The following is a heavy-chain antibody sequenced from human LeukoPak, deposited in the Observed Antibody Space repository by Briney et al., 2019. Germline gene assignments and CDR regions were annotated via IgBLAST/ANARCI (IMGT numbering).Heavy chain of an antibody. V-gene: IGHV4-59*01. J-gene: IGHJ4*02. D-gene: IGHD3-10*01. CDR2: IYNSVIT. CDR1: GGSIGSFH. CDR3: ARVSGGSGSGPVDY. Sequence: SETLSLTCTVSGGSIGSFHWSWLRQPPGKELEWIGYIYNSVITNSNPSLKSRVTMSVDTSKNQFSLKLGSLTAADTAIYYYARVSGGSGSGPVDYWGQGTLVTVSS.